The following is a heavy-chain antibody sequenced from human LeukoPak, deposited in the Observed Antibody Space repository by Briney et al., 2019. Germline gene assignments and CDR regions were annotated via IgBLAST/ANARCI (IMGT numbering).Heavy chain of an antibody. CDR3: ATPEQQLVSPYYFDY. CDR1: GFTLSSSW. J-gene: IGHJ4*02. V-gene: IGHV3-74*01. D-gene: IGHD6-13*01. CDR2: INSDAGST. Sequence: GGSLRLSCAVSGFTLSSSWMHWVRQAPGKGLVLVSRINSDAGSTAYADSVKGRFTISRDNSKNTRYLQMNSLGAEDTAVHYCATPEQQLVSPYYFDYWGQGTLVTVSS.